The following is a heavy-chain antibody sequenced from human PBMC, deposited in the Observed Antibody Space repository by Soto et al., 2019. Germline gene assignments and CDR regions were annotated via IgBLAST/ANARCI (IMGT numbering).Heavy chain of an antibody. V-gene: IGHV4-61*01. CDR3: ARSMFYSDGSNYSPFDY. Sequence: PSETLSLXCTVSGGSVSSGNYFWSWIRQPPGKGLEWIGYFYYTGSINYNPSLKSRVTISIDASKDQFSLRLSSVTAADTAVYYCARSMFYSDGSNYSPFDYWGQGTLVTVSS. CDR1: GGSVSSGNYF. D-gene: IGHD3-22*01. CDR2: FYYTGSI. J-gene: IGHJ4*02.